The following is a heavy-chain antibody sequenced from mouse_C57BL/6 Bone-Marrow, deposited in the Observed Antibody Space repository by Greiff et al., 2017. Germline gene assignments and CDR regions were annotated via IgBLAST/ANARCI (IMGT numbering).Heavy chain of an antibody. Sequence: VHVKQSGAELVRPGASVQLSCTASGFNIKDDYINWVKQRPEQGLEWIGWIDPEIGDTEYASKFQGKATITADKSSSTAYLQLSSLTSEDTAVYYCSSFDSNYFDFWCQGHALTVAS. CDR3: SSFDSNYFDF. CDR2: IDPEIGDT. CDR1: GFNIKDDY. V-gene: IGHV14-4*01. D-gene: IGHD2-5*01. J-gene: IGHJ2*01.